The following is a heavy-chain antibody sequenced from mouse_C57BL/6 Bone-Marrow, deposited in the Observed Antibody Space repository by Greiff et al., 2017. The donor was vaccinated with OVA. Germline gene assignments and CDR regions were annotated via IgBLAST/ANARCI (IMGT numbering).Heavy chain of an antibody. CDR1: GYTFTSYD. CDR3: ARGSYAMDY. J-gene: IGHJ4*01. V-gene: IGHV1-85*01. Sequence: VQLQQSGPALLKPGASVKLSCKASGYTFTSYDINWVKQRPGQGLEWIGWIYPRDGSPKYNEKFKGKATLTVDTSSSTAYMELHSLTSEDSAVYFCARGSYAMDYWGQGTSVTVSS. CDR2: IYPRDGSP.